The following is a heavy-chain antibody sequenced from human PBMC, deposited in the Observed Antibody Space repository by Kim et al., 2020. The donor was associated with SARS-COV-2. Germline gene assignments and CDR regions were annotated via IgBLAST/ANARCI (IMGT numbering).Heavy chain of an antibody. CDR2: INHSGST. J-gene: IGHJ4*02. CDR3: ARFLYYYDSSGSIDY. Sequence: SETLSLTCAVYGGSFSGYYWSWIRQPPGKGLEWIGEINHSGSTNYNPSLKSRVTISVDTSKNQFSLKLSSVTAADTAVYYCARFLYYYDSSGSIDYWGQG. CDR1: GGSFSGYY. V-gene: IGHV4-34*01. D-gene: IGHD3-22*01.